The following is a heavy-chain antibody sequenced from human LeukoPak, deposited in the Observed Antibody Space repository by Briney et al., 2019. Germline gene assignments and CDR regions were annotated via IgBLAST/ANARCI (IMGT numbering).Heavy chain of an antibody. D-gene: IGHD3-10*01. CDR1: GYTFTSYY. V-gene: IGHV1-8*02. J-gene: IGHJ4*02. Sequence: ASVKVSCKASGYTFTSYYMHWVRQAPGQGLEWMGWMNPNSGNTGYAQRFQGRVTMTRDTSTGTAYMDLSSLTSEDTAVYYCARNPAASGSFEYWGQGTLVTVSS. CDR3: ARNPAASGSFEY. CDR2: MNPNSGNT.